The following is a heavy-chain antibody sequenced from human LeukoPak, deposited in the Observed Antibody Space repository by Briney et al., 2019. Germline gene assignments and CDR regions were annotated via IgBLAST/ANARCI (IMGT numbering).Heavy chain of an antibody. V-gene: IGHV3-23*01. Sequence: GGSLRLSCAASGLTFSVYAMSWVRQAPGKGLEWVSAISGSGGSTYYADSVKGRFTISRDNSKNTLYLQMNSLRAEDTAVYYCAKDQIVEVTANRYFEIWGQGTMVTVSS. J-gene: IGHJ3*02. CDR2: ISGSGGST. D-gene: IGHD2-21*02. CDR3: AKDQIVEVTANRYFEI. CDR1: GLTFSVYA.